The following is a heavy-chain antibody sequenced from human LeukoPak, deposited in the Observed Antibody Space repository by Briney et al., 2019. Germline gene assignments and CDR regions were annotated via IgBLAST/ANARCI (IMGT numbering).Heavy chain of an antibody. CDR2: IYYNGST. CDR1: GGSFSGYY. D-gene: IGHD3-22*01. Sequence: SETLSLTCAVYGGSFSGYYWGWIRQPPGKGLEWMGSIYYNGSTYYNPSLKSRVTISVDTSKNQFSPKLSSVTAADTAVYYCAREGADAYYYDSSGYAHAFDIWGQGTMVTVSS. V-gene: IGHV4-34*01. CDR3: AREGADAYYYDSSGYAHAFDI. J-gene: IGHJ3*02.